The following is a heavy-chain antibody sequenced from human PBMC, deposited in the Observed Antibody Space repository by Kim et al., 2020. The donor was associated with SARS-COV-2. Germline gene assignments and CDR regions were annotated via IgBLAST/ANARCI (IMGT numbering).Heavy chain of an antibody. CDR2: INHSGST. CDR3: ARGLRYYYYGMDV. J-gene: IGHJ6*02. D-gene: IGHD4-17*01. CDR1: GGSFSGYY. Sequence: SETLSLTCAVYGGSFSGYYWSWIRQPPGKGLEWIGEINHSGSTNYNPSLKSRVTISVDTSKNQFSLKLSSVTAADTAVYYCARGLRYYYYGMDVWGQGTTVTVSS. V-gene: IGHV4-34*01.